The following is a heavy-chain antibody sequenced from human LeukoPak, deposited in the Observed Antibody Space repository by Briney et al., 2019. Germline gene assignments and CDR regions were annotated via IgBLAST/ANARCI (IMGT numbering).Heavy chain of an antibody. V-gene: IGHV1-46*01. CDR1: GYTFTSYY. CDR2: INPSGGST. J-gene: IGHJ4*02. D-gene: IGHD6-19*01. Sequence: ASVKVSCKESGYTFTSYYMQWVRQAPGQGLEWMEIINPSGGSTSYAQKFQGRVTMTRDTSTSTVYMELSSLRSEDTAVYYCARDRRQWLAVEPYYFAYWGQGTLVTVSS. CDR3: ARDRRQWLAVEPYYFAY.